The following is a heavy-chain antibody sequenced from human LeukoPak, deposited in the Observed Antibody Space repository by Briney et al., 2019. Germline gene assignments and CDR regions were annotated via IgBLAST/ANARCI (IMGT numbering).Heavy chain of an antibody. V-gene: IGHV4-59*01. CDR2: IYYSGST. CDR1: GGSISSYY. J-gene: IGHJ4*02. D-gene: IGHD1-26*01. Sequence: SETLSLTCTVSGGSISSYYWSWIRQPPGRGLEGIGYIYYSGSTNYNPSLKGRVTISVDTSKNQFSLKLSSVTAADTAVYYCARAVWFGSYLYFDYWGQGTLVTVSS. CDR3: ARAVWFGSYLYFDY.